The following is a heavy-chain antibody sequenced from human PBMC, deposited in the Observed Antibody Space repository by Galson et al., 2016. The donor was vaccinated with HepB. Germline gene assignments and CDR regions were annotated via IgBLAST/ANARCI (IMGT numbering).Heavy chain of an antibody. J-gene: IGHJ4*02. CDR3: AKDRWGITAAGTGMDS. Sequence: SLRLSCAASGFIFSQYGMHWVRQAPGKGLESVAVIGHDGRNEYYADSVKGRFTISRDNSQNTLYLQMNSLRPEDTAIYYCAKDRWGITAAGTGMDSWGQGTLVTVSS. D-gene: IGHD6-13*01. CDR2: IGHDGRNE. CDR1: GFIFSQYG. V-gene: IGHV3-30*02.